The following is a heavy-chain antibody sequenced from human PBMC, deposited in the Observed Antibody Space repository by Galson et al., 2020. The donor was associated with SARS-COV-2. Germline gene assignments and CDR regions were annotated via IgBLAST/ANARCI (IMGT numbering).Heavy chain of an antibody. CDR3: ARDEGIRGYNYGRLYYGLDV. CDR1: GFPFSTYS. Sequence: NSGGSLRLSCAASGFPFSTYSMNWVRLAPGKGLEWVSSISTSSSYTYYADSVKGRFSISRDNPRHSLYLQMNSLRAEDTAVYYCARDEGIRGYNYGRLYYGLDVWGQGTTVTVSS. CDR2: ISTSSSYT. J-gene: IGHJ6*02. D-gene: IGHD5-18*01. V-gene: IGHV3-21*01.